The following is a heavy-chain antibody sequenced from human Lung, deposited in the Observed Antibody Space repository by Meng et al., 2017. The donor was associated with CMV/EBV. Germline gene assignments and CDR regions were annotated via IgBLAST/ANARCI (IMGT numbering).Heavy chain of an antibody. Sequence: QVQVREFGPALVKPPETLSLTCAVSGYSITNHNWWAWVRQPPGKGLEWIGEIPHRGSSAYNPSLKSRVSMSIDKSKNQFSLKLTSVTAADTAVYHCLRRSGGSVWGQGTLVTVSS. CDR1: GYSITNHNW. CDR3: LRRSGGSV. D-gene: IGHD3-10*01. CDR2: IPHRGSS. V-gene: IGHV4-4*03. J-gene: IGHJ1*01.